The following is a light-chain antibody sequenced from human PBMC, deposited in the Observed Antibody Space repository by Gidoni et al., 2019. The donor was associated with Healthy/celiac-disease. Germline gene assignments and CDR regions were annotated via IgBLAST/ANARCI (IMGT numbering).Light chain of an antibody. CDR1: QSVSSSY. J-gene: IGKJ1*01. Sequence: EIVLTQSPGTLSLSPGERASQSVSSSYLAWYQQQKPGQAPRLRIYGASSRATGIPDRFSGSGSGTDFTLTISRLEPEDFAVYYCQQYGSSSWTFGQGTKVEIK. V-gene: IGKV3-20*01. CDR2: GAS. CDR3: QQYGSSSWT.